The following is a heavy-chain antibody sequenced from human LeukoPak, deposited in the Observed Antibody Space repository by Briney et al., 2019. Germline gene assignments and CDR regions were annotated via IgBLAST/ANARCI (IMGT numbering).Heavy chain of an antibody. CDR3: ARYAVAGNYFDY. CDR1: GGSISSYY. Sequence: SETLSLTCTVSGGSISSYYWSWIRPPAGKGLEWIGHIYTSGSTNYNPSLKSRVTISVDKSKNQFSLKLSSVTAADTAVYYCARYAVAGNYFDYWGQGTLVTVSS. J-gene: IGHJ4*02. CDR2: IYTSGST. V-gene: IGHV4-59*10. D-gene: IGHD6-19*01.